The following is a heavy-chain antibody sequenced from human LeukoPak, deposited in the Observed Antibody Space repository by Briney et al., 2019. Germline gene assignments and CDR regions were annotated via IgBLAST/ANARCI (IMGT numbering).Heavy chain of an antibody. CDR1: GFTFSSHA. CDR3: VKDYQVGSSPAFGDS. Sequence: PGGSLRLSCAASGFTFSSHAISWVRQAPGKGLEWVSGLIENGVTTYYADSVKGRFTISRDNYRNTMYLQMNSLRAEDTAVYYCVKDYQVGSSPAFGDSWGQGTLVTVSS. D-gene: IGHD1-26*01. CDR2: LIENGVTT. J-gene: IGHJ4*02. V-gene: IGHV3-23*01.